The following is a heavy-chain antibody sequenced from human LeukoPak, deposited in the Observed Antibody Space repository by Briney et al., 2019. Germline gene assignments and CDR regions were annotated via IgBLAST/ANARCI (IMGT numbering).Heavy chain of an antibody. V-gene: IGHV4-39*07. D-gene: IGHD3-10*01. CDR2: IYHTGNT. J-gene: IGHJ4*02. CDR1: GGSISSGNYH. Sequence: SETLSLTCTVSGGSISSGNYHWAWIRQPPGKGLECIGSIYHTGNTYYNSSLESRVTISVDMSKNQFSLQLSSVTAADTAVYYCARGLGEVKMFYYWGQGTLVTVSS. CDR3: ARGLGEVKMFYY.